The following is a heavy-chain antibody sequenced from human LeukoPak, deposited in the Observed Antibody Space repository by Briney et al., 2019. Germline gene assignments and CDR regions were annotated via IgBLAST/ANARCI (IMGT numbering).Heavy chain of an antibody. D-gene: IGHD6-13*01. CDR2: ISYDGSNK. CDR3: ARDRGSSSWYYFDY. Sequence: PGGSLRLSCAASGFNFSSYAMHWVRQAPGKGLEWVAVISYDGSNKYYADSVKGRFTISRDNSKNTLYLQMNSLRAEDTAVYYCARDRGSSSWYYFDYWGQGTLVTVSS. CDR1: GFNFSSYA. V-gene: IGHV3-30*04. J-gene: IGHJ4*02.